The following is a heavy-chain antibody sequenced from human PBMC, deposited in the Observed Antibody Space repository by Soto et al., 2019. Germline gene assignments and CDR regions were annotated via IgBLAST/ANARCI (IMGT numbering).Heavy chain of an antibody. CDR2: ISSSSSTI. CDR1: GFSFSNYN. Sequence: EVQLVESGGGLVQPGGSLRLSCAASGFSFSNYNMNWVRQAPGKGLEWVSYISSSSSTIHYADSVKGRFTISRDNAKNSLYLQMSSLRGEDTALYYCASSGSYRLDYWGQGTLVTVSS. V-gene: IGHV3-48*04. D-gene: IGHD1-26*01. CDR3: ASSGSYRLDY. J-gene: IGHJ4*02.